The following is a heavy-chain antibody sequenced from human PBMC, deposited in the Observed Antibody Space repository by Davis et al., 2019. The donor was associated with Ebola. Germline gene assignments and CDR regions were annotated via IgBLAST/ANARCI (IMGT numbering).Heavy chain of an antibody. J-gene: IGHJ4*02. Sequence: GESLKISCKGSGYSFTNYWIGWARQMPGKGLEWMGIIYPGDSDTRYSPSFQGQVTISADKSISTAYLQWSSLKASDTAMYFCARLRLYTSSSLSRYFDYWGQGALVTVSS. V-gene: IGHV5-51*01. D-gene: IGHD6-6*01. CDR3: ARLRLYTSSSLSRYFDY. CDR2: IYPGDSDT. CDR1: GYSFTNYW.